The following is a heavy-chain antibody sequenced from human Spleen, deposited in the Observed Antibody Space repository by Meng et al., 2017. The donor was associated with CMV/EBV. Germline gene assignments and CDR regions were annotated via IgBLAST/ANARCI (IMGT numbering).Heavy chain of an antibody. Sequence: KASGYTFTGYYMHWVRQAPGQGLEWMGWINPNSGGTNYAQKFQGRVTMTRDTSISTAYMEVRSLRSDDTAVYYCARLGRHSSMAEADYWGQGTLVTVSS. CDR1: GYTFTGYY. V-gene: IGHV1-2*02. CDR3: ARLGRHSSMAEADY. J-gene: IGHJ4*02. CDR2: INPNSGGT. D-gene: IGHD2-2*01.